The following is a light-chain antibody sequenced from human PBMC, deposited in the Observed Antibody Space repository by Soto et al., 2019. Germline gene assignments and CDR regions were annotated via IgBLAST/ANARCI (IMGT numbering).Light chain of an antibody. Sequence: QSALTQPASVSGSPGQSITISCTGTSSHVGSYNLVSWYQQHPGKAPKLMIYEGSKRPSGVSNRFSGSKSGNTASLTISGLQAEDEADYYCATWDDTLNGRVFGGGTKLTVL. CDR3: ATWDDTLNGRV. CDR1: SSHVGSYNL. V-gene: IGLV2-23*01. CDR2: EGS. J-gene: IGLJ3*02.